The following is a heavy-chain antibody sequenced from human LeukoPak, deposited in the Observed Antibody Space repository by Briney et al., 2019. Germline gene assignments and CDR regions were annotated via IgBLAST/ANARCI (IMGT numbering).Heavy chain of an antibody. Sequence: ASVKVSCKTSGYTVTNYYVHWVRQAPGQGPEWMGIINPRGGSINHAQKFQGRVTMTRDTSTSTVYMELSSLRSEDTAVYYCARGQEVRYSDYEGEPFDYWGQGTLVTVSS. V-gene: IGHV1-46*01. D-gene: IGHD5-12*01. CDR2: INPRGGSI. CDR3: ARGQEVRYSDYEGEPFDY. J-gene: IGHJ4*02. CDR1: GYTVTNYY.